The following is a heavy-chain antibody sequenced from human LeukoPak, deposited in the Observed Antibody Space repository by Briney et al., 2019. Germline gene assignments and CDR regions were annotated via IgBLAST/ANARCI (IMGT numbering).Heavy chain of an antibody. CDR3: ARDNIVVVPAATHNWFDP. D-gene: IGHD2-2*01. Sequence: QPGGSLRLSCAASGFTFSSYGMHWVRQAPGKGLEWVAVIWYDGSNKYYADSVKGRFTISRDNSKNTLYLQMNSLRAEGTAVYYCARDNIVVVPAATHNWFDPWGQGTLVTVSS. CDR1: GFTFSSYG. V-gene: IGHV3-33*01. J-gene: IGHJ5*02. CDR2: IWYDGSNK.